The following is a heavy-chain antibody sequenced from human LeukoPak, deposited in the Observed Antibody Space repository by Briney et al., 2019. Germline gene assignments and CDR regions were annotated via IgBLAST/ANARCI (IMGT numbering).Heavy chain of an antibody. Sequence: PGGSLRLSCAASGFISNDCWMSWVRQAPGKGLEWVGLIKTKTTGGSIEYAAPVESRFTISRDDSKNTLYLQMNSLRSEDTAIYYCTAGLGRTHTDYWGQGTLVTVSS. J-gene: IGHJ4*02. CDR1: GFISNDCW. V-gene: IGHV3-15*01. CDR3: TAGLGRTHTDY. D-gene: IGHD3/OR15-3a*01. CDR2: IKTKTTGGSI.